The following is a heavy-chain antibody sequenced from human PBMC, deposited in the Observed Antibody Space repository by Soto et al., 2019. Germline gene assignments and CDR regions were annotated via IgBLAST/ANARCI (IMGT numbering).Heavy chain of an antibody. CDR2: ISYDGSNK. J-gene: IGHJ6*02. Sequence: GGSLRLSCAASGFTFSSYAMHWVRQAPGKGLEWVAVISYDGSNKYYADSVKGRFTISRDNSKNTLYLQMNSLRAEDTAVYYCARDDGYYDSSDTQGYYYYYGMDVWGQGTTVTVSS. D-gene: IGHD3-22*01. CDR3: ARDDGYYDSSDTQGYYYYYGMDV. V-gene: IGHV3-30-3*01. CDR1: GFTFSSYA.